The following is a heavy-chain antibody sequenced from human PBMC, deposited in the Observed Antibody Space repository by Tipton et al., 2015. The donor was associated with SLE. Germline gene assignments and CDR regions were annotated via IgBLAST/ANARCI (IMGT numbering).Heavy chain of an antibody. CDR1: GFTFSHYR. V-gene: IGHV4-59*12. Sequence: LRLSCAASGFTFSHYRLAWVRQAPGKGLEWIGYIYYSGTNYNPSLKSRVTISVDTSKNQFSLKLSSVTAADTAVYYCARAPGLDRDYQYYYYMDVWGKGTTVTVSS. CDR2: IYYSGT. CDR3: ARAPGLDRDYQYYYYMDV. D-gene: IGHD5-12*01. J-gene: IGHJ6*03.